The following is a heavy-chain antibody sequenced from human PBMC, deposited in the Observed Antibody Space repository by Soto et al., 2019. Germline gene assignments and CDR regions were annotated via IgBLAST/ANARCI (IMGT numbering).Heavy chain of an antibody. J-gene: IGHJ4*02. CDR1: GGSIISYD. Sequence: QGQLQKSGPGLAKPSETLSLTCIVSGGSIISYDWSWIRQPPGKGLEWIGHIYYSGSTNYNPSPQSRVTIAVGTSTPPFSLELSAVTAADPAVYSCARSSPRVVSPWGYWGQGTLVTVSS. D-gene: IGHD3-3*01. V-gene: IGHV4-59*01. CDR2: IYYSGST. CDR3: ARSSPRVVSPWGY.